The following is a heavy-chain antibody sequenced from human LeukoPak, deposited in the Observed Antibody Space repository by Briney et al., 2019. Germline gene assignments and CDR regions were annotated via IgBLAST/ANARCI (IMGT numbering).Heavy chain of an antibody. CDR3: ARPAYNYDNSGYYFDI. D-gene: IGHD3-22*01. J-gene: IGHJ4*02. V-gene: IGHV1-46*01. CDR2: INPSGGST. Sequence: GASVKVSCKASGYTFTSYYIHWVRQAPGQGLEWMGIINPSGGSTTYAQKFQGRVTVTRDTSTSTVYMHLSSLRSEDTAVYYCARPAYNYDNSGYYFDIWGQGTLVTVSS. CDR1: GYTFTSYY.